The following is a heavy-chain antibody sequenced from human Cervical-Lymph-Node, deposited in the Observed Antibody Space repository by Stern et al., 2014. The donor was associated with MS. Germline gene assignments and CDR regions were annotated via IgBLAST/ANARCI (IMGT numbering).Heavy chain of an antibody. CDR3: ARVIVSWRMATNFDYYYGMDV. J-gene: IGHJ6*02. Sequence: QVQLQESGPGLVKPSQTLSLTCTVSGGSISSGSYYWSWIRQPAGKGLEWNGRIYTSGSTNYNPSVKSRVTLSVDTSKNKFSLKLRSVTAADTAVYYCARVIVSWRMATNFDYYYGMDVWGQGTTVTVSS. CDR2: IYTSGST. V-gene: IGHV4-61*02. CDR1: GGSISSGSYY. D-gene: IGHD5-24*01.